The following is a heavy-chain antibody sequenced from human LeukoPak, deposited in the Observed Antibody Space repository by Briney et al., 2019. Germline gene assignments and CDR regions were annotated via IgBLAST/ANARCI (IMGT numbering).Heavy chain of an antibody. CDR2: ISSSGRTT. V-gene: IGHV3-11*04. CDR3: VSGYYYGSGRGPY. Sequence: GGSLRLSCAASGFTFSNYYMSWIRQAPGKGLEWVSYISSSGRTTYYADSVKGRFTISRDNAENSLYLQMNNLRDEDTALYYCVSGYYYGSGRGPYWGQGTLVTVPS. J-gene: IGHJ4*02. CDR1: GFTFSNYY. D-gene: IGHD3-10*01.